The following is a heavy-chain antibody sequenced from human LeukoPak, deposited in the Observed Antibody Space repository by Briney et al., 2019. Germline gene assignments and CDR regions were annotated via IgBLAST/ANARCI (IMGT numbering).Heavy chain of an antibody. D-gene: IGHD3-22*01. CDR2: INPNSGGT. J-gene: IGHJ5*02. Sequence: ASVKVSCKASGYTFTGYYMHWVRQAPGQGLEWMGWINPNSGGTNYAQKFQGRVTMTRDTSISTAYMELSRLRSDDTAVYYCARDMGYYYDSSGYLNWFDPWGQGTLVTVSS. V-gene: IGHV1-2*02. CDR1: GYTFTGYY. CDR3: ARDMGYYYDSSGYLNWFDP.